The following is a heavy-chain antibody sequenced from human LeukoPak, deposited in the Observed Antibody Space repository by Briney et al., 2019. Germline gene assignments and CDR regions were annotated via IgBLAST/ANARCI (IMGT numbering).Heavy chain of an antibody. J-gene: IGHJ3*02. CDR2: TYYRSKWYN. CDR1: GDSVSVNSDV. V-gene: IGHV6-1*01. D-gene: IGHD7-27*01. CDR3: ARDADWGYDAFDI. Sequence: SQTLSLTCAISGDSVSVNSDVWNWIRQSPSRGLEWLGRTYYRSKWYNDYAVSVKSRITIRPDTSKKQSSLHLNSVTPEDTAVYYCARDADWGYDAFDIWGQGTMVTVPS.